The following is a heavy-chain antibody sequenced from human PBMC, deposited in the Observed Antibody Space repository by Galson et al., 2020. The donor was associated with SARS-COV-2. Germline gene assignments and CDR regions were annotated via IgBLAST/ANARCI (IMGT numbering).Heavy chain of an antibody. Sequence: GGSLRLSCAASGFTFSTYAMHWVRQAPGKGLEWVALISYDGSDSYYADSVKGRFIISRDNSKDTLYLQLNSLRLEDTAMYFCAKGGVRWFKESVGSWGRGARVNVS. J-gene: IGHJ4*02. CDR3: AKGGVRWFKESVGS. CDR1: GFTFSTYA. V-gene: IGHV3-30*04. CDR2: ISYDGSDS. D-gene: IGHD3-10*01.